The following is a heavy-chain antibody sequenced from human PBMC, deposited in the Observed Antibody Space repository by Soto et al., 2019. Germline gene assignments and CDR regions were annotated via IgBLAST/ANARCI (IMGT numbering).Heavy chain of an antibody. J-gene: IGHJ5*02. CDR1: RDSVSSNSAA. Sequence: SETLSLTCAISRDSVSSNSAAWNWIRQSPSRGLEWLGRTYYRSKWYNDYAVSVKSRITINPDTSKNQFSLQLNSVTPEDTAVYYCARDPNFSSSWYNWFDPWGQGTLVTVSS. D-gene: IGHD6-13*01. CDR3: ARDPNFSSSWYNWFDP. V-gene: IGHV6-1*01. CDR2: TYYRSKWYN.